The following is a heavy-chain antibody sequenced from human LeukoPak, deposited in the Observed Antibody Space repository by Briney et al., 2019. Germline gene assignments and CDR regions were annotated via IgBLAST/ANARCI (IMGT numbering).Heavy chain of an antibody. Sequence: ASVKVSCKASGGTFSSYAISWVRQAPGQGLEWMGGIIPIFGTANYAQKFQGRVTITADESTSTAYMELSSLRSEDTAVYYCAGVRWGGLYYFDYWGQGTLVTVSS. V-gene: IGHV1-69*13. J-gene: IGHJ4*02. CDR3: AGVRWGGLYYFDY. CDR2: IIPIFGTA. D-gene: IGHD3-16*01. CDR1: GGTFSSYA.